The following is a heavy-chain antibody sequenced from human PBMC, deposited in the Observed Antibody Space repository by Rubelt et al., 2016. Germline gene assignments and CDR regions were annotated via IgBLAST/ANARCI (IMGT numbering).Heavy chain of an antibody. CDR1: GFTFSSYV. V-gene: IGHV3-23*04. J-gene: IGHJ4*02. CDR3: AKGLSQGYFDY. Sequence: EVQLVGSGGGLVQPGGSLRLSCAASGFTFSSYVMSWVRQAPGKGPEWVSAISGGGTITYYADSVKGRFTISKDNSRNTLYLQMSSLRAEDTAVYYCAKGLSQGYFDYWGQGTLVTVSS. CDR2: ISGGGTIT.